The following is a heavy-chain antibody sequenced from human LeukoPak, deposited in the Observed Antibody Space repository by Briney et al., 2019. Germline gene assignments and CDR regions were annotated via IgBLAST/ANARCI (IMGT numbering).Heavy chain of an antibody. J-gene: IGHJ4*02. Sequence: GGSLRLSCAASGFTFSSYGMHWVRQAPGKGLEWVAFIRYDGSNKYYADSVKGRFTISRDNSKNTLYLQMNSLRAEDTAVYYCARVYYYDSSGYLNPFDYWGREPWSPSPQ. CDR3: ARVYYYDSSGYLNPFDY. CDR1: GFTFSSYG. CDR2: IRYDGSNK. D-gene: IGHD3-22*01. V-gene: IGHV3-30*02.